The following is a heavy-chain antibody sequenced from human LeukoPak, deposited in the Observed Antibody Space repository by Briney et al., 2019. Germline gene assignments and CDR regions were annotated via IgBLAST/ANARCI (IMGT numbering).Heavy chain of an antibody. CDR1: GFTFSSYG. D-gene: IGHD3-10*01. CDR2: IWYDGSNK. CDR3: ARAAYGSGSYYFDY. V-gene: IGHV3-33*01. Sequence: GGSLRLSCAASGFTFSSYGTHWVRQAPGKGLEWVAVIWYDGSNKYYADSVKGRFTISRDNSKNTLYLQMNSLRAEDTAVYYCARAAYGSGSYYFDYWGQGTLVTVSS. J-gene: IGHJ4*02.